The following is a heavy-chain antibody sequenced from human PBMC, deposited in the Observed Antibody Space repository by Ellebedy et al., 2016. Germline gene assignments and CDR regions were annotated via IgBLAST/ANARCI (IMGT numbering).Heavy chain of an antibody. CDR3: ARHGTVYSSGWWKPHWYFDL. CDR1: GGSISSSSYY. J-gene: IGHJ2*01. V-gene: IGHV4-39*01. CDR2: IYYSGST. Sequence: SETLSLTCTVSGGSISSSSYYWGWIRQPPGKGLEWIGSIYYSGSTYYNPSLKSRVTISVDTSKNQFSLKLSSVTAADTAVYYCARHGTVYSSGWWKPHWYFDLWGRGTLVTVSS. D-gene: IGHD6-19*01.